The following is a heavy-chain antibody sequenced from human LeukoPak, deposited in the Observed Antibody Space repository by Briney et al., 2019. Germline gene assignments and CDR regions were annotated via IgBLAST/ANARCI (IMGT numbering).Heavy chain of an antibody. CDR2: IYYSGST. CDR3: ARLSKGRFFDYIFDY. D-gene: IGHD3-9*01. Sequence: SETLSLTCTVSGGSVSSSTYYWGWIRQPPGKGLEWIGNIYYSGSTYYNPSLTSRVTTSVDTSNTQFSLKMHSVTAADTAVYYCARLSKGRFFDYIFDYWGQGTLVTVSS. J-gene: IGHJ4*02. CDR1: GGSVSSSTYY. V-gene: IGHV4-39*01.